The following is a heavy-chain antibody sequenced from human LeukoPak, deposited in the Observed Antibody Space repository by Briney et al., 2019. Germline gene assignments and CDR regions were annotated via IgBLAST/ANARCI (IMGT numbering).Heavy chain of an antibody. Sequence: GGSLRLSCAASGFTFTNHWMSWVRQAPGQGLEWVANIKEDGSEKYYVDSVKGRFTVSRDNVKNSLFLQMNSLRVDDTAVYYCAKSGSSVFWSWGQGTLVTVSS. CDR1: GFTFTNHW. CDR3: AKSGSSVFWS. J-gene: IGHJ5*02. CDR2: IKEDGSEK. V-gene: IGHV3-7*03. D-gene: IGHD3-3*02.